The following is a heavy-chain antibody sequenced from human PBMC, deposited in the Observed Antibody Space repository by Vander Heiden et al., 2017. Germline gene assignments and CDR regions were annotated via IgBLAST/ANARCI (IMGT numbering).Heavy chain of an antibody. CDR2: ISDSSRIK. D-gene: IGHD3-22*01. J-gene: IGHJ3*02. V-gene: IGHV3-48*02. Sequence: EVQLVESGGALVQPGGSLRLSCAPSAFTFRLYTKNRVRQAPGKGLEWVSYISDSSRIKYYADSVKGRFTISRENAMDSLDLHMNSLRKEDTAVYYCVRVGKGFYDRSGQHHDAFEIWGQGTIVTVSS. CDR1: AFTFRLYT. CDR3: VRVGKGFYDRSGQHHDAFEI.